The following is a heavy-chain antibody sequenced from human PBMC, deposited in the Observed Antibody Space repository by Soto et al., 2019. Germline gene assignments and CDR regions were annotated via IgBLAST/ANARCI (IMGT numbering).Heavy chain of an antibody. J-gene: IGHJ4*02. D-gene: IGHD3-3*01. CDR3: TRLLGVAAIEQ. Sequence: QLQLQESGPGLVKPSETLSLTCTVSGGSISSSGHYWGWIRQPPGKGLEWIGNLYYTGTTYYNPSLKSRLIISVDTSKNQFSLRLSSVTAVDTAVYYCTRLLGVAAIEQWGQGTLVTVSS. CDR1: GGSISSSGHY. CDR2: LYYTGTT. V-gene: IGHV4-39*01.